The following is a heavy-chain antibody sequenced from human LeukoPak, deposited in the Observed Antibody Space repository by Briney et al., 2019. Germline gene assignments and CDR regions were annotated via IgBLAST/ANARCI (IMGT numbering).Heavy chain of an antibody. V-gene: IGHV4-61*02. J-gene: IGHJ6*03. CDR2: IYTSGST. CDR1: GGSISSDSYY. Sequence: SETLSLTCTVSGGSISSDSYYWSWIRQPAGKGLEWIGRIYTSGSTNYNPSLKSRVTISVDTSKNQFSLKLSSVTAADTAVYYCERTGRIRYYYYYMDVWGKGTTITVSS. CDR3: ERTGRIRYYYYYMDV.